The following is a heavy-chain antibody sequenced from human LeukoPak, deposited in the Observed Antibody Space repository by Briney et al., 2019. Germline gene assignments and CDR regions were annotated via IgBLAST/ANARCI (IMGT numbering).Heavy chain of an antibody. CDR2: IRYDGSNK. Sequence: GGSLRLSCAASGFTFSSYGMHWVRQAPGKGLEWVAFIRYDGSNKYYADSVKGRFTISRDNSKNTLYLQMNSLRAEDTAVYYCAKGALYYSNAADYFDYWGQGTLVTVSS. D-gene: IGHD4-11*01. V-gene: IGHV3-30*02. J-gene: IGHJ4*02. CDR1: GFTFSSYG. CDR3: AKGALYYSNAADYFDY.